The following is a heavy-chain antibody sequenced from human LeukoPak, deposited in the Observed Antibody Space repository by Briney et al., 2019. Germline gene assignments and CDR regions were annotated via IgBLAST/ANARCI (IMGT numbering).Heavy chain of an antibody. CDR2: INHSGST. D-gene: IGHD3-22*01. CDR1: GGSFSGYY. Sequence: SETLSLTCAVYGGSFSGYYWSWLRQPPGKGLEWLGEINHSGSTNYNPSLKSRVTISVDTSKNQFSLKLSSVTAADTAVYYCAREGYYDSSGYLDYWGQGALVTVSS. V-gene: IGHV4-34*01. J-gene: IGHJ4*02. CDR3: AREGYYDSSGYLDY.